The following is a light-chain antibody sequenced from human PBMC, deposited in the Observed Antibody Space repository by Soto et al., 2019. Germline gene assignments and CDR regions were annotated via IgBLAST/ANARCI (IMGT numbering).Light chain of an antibody. CDR3: LHDYNYPRT. CDR1: QGIRND. Sequence: AIQMTQSPSSLSASVGDRVTITFRASQGIRNDLAWYQQKSGKAPKLLIYAASSLQGGVPSRFSGSGSGTDFTLTISSLQPEDFAIYYCLHDYNYPRTFGQGTKVEIK. J-gene: IGKJ1*01. CDR2: AAS. V-gene: IGKV1-6*01.